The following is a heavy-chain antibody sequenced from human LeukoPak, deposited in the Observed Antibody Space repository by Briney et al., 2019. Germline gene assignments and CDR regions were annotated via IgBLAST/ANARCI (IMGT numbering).Heavy chain of an antibody. Sequence: GASVKVSCKASGGTFSSYAISWVRQAPGQGLEWMGRIIPIFGIANYAQKFQGRVTITADKSTSTAYMELSSLRSEDTAVYYRARGPITAETSFDYWGQGPLVTVSS. J-gene: IGHJ4*02. CDR1: GGTFSSYA. CDR3: ARGPITAETSFDY. CDR2: IIPIFGIA. D-gene: IGHD1-20*01. V-gene: IGHV1-69*04.